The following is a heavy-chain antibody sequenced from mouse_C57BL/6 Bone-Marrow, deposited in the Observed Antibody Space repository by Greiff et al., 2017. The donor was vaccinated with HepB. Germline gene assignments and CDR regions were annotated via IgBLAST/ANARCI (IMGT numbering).Heavy chain of an antibody. V-gene: IGHV1-81*01. CDR2: IYPRSGNT. CDR1: GYTFTSYG. CDR3: AREELLRSHGAMDY. Sequence: QVQLQQSGAELARPGASVKLSCKASGYTFTSYGISWVKQRTGQGLEWIGEIYPRSGNTYYNEKFKGKATLTADKSSSTAYMELRSLTSEDSAVYFCAREELLRSHGAMDYWGQGTSVTVSS. J-gene: IGHJ4*01. D-gene: IGHD1-1*01.